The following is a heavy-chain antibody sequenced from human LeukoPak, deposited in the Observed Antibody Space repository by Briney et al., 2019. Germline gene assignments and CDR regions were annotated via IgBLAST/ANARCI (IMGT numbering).Heavy chain of an antibody. CDR1: GFTFSNYD. J-gene: IGHJ3*02. CDR2: MRNDGSQI. Sequence: QTGGSLRLSCVASGFTFSNYDMHWVRQAPGKGLEWVASMRNDGSQIYHADSVKGRFTISRDNSKNTLYLQMNSLRVEDTAIYYCAKDMGRRIFGVAYDAFHIWGQGTMVTVSS. V-gene: IGHV3-30*02. D-gene: IGHD3-3*01. CDR3: AKDMGRRIFGVAYDAFHI.